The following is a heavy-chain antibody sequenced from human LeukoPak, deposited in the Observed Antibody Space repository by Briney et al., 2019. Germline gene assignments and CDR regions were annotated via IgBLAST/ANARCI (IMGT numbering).Heavy chain of an antibody. V-gene: IGHV4-61*02. J-gene: IGHJ4*02. CDR3: ARDSYDSSGYYFPFDY. CDR1: GGSISSGSYF. Sequence: SQTLSLTCTVSGGSISSGSYFWSWIRQPAGKGLEWIGRIYTSGSTKYNPSLKSRVTISVDTSGNQFSLKLSSVTAADTAVYYCARDSYDSSGYYFPFDYWGQGTLVTVSS. CDR2: IYTSGST. D-gene: IGHD3-22*01.